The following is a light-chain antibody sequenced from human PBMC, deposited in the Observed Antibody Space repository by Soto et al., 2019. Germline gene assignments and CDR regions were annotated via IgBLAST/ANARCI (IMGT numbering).Light chain of an antibody. CDR1: QSTDTRY. J-gene: IGKJ2*03. CDR2: GTS. V-gene: IGKV3-20*01. Sequence: EIVLTQSPGTLSLSPGERATLSCWTSQSTDTRYIAWYQQRPGQAPRLLIYGTSNRATGIPDRFSGSGSGTDFTHTISRLEPDDFAVYYCQHYDSSSLYSFGQGTKLEIK. CDR3: QHYDSSSLYS.